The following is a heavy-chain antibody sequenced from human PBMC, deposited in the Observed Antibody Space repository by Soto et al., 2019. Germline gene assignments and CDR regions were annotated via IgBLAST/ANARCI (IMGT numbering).Heavy chain of an antibody. CDR3: AKGADYDTSGYFIFDY. D-gene: IGHD3-22*01. CDR1: GFIFDDYA. CDR2: ISWNSGNT. V-gene: IGHV3-9*01. J-gene: IGHJ4*02. Sequence: EVQLVESGGGLVQPGRSLRLACATSGFIFDDYAMHWVRQAAGKGLAWVSGISWNSGNTGYADSVKGRFTISRDNAKNSLYLQMNSLRTEDTALYYCAKGADYDTSGYFIFDYWGQGTLVPVSS.